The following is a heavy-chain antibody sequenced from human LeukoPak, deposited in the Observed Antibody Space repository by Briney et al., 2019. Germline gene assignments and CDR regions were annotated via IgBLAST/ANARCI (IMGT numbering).Heavy chain of an antibody. CDR1: GFTFSSYG. CDR3: AKFGGYYDSSGYSDAFDI. CDR2: IAYDGSNK. D-gene: IGHD3-22*01. V-gene: IGHV3-30*18. J-gene: IGHJ3*02. Sequence: GGSLRLSCAASGFTFSSYGMHWVRQAPGKGLEWVAVIAYDGSNKCYADSVKGRFTISRDNSKNTLYLQMNSLRAEDTAVYYCAKFGGYYDSSGYSDAFDIWGQGTMVTVSS.